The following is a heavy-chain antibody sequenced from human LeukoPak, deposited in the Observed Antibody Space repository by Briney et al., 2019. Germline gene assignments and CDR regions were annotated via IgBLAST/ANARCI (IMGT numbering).Heavy chain of an antibody. D-gene: IGHD6-6*01. CDR1: GFTFSSYA. J-gene: IGHJ4*02. Sequence: GGSLRLSCAASGFTFSSYAMSWVRQAPGKGLEWVSAISGSGGSTYYADSVKGRFTISRDNSKNTLYLQMNSLRAEDTAVYYCENIAARYSATHWGQGTLVTVSS. V-gene: IGHV3-23*01. CDR2: ISGSGGST. CDR3: ENIAARYSATH.